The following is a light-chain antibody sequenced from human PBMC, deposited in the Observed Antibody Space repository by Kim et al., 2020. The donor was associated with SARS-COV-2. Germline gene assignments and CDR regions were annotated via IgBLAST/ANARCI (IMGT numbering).Light chain of an antibody. J-gene: IGLJ3*02. CDR2: RDT. V-gene: IGLV3-1*01. CDR3: QAWDSSTWV. Sequence: SVPPGKTASITCAGKKMGEKSSSWYQQKPGQSPVLVIYRDTKRPPGNPERFSGSNSGNTATLTISGTQAVDEADYYCQAWDSSTWVFGGGTQLTVL. CDR1: KMGEKS.